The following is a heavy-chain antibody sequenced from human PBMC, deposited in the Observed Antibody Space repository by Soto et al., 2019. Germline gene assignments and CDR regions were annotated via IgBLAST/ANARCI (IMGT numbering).Heavy chain of an antibody. CDR1: GYTFTSYG. CDR2: ISAYNGNT. Sequence: ASVKVSFKASGYTFTSYGISWVRQAPGQGLEWMGRISAYNGNTNYAQKLQGRVTMTTDTSTSTAYMELRSLRSDDTAVYYCARDLGYCTNGVCYLYYYYGMDVWGQGTTVTVSS. J-gene: IGHJ6*02. D-gene: IGHD2-8*01. V-gene: IGHV1-18*01. CDR3: ARDLGYCTNGVCYLYYYYGMDV.